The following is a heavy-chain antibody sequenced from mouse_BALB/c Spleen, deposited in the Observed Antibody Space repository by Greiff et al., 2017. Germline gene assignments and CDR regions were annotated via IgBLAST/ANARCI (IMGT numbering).Heavy chain of an antibody. CDR3: ARLRLGYFDV. D-gene: IGHD1-2*01. CDR2: IYPYNGGT. J-gene: IGHJ1*01. CDR1: GYTFTDYN. V-gene: IGHV1S29*02. Sequence: VHVKQSGPELVKPGASVKISCKASGYTFTDYNMHWVKQSHGKSLEWIGYIYPYNGGTGYNQKFKSKATLTVDNSSSTAYMELRSLTSEDSAVYYCARLRLGYFDVWGAGTTVTVSS.